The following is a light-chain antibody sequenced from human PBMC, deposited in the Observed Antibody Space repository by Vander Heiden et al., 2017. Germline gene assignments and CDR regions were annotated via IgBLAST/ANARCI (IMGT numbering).Light chain of an antibody. V-gene: IGLV3-21*02. CDR3: QVWDSSSDHWV. CDR2: DDS. Sequence: SDVLTQPPSVSVASGQTARITCERNNIGNKLVHWYEQKACQAPVLVDYDDSNRPSEIPERFSGSSSGNTATLTISRVEAGDEADYYCQVWDSSSDHWVFGGGTKLTVL. CDR1: NIGNKL. J-gene: IGLJ3*02.